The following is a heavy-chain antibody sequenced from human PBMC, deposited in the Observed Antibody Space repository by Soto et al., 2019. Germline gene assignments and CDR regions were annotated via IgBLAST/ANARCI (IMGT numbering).Heavy chain of an antibody. D-gene: IGHD1-1*01. V-gene: IGHV3-30*18. J-gene: IGHJ4*02. CDR1: GFTFSSYC. Sequence: LRLSCAASGFTFSSYCMHWVRQAPGKGLEWVAVISYDGSNKYYADSVKGRFTISRDNSKNTLYLQMNSLRAEDTAVYYCAKDESWNQPTYIDYWGQGTLVTVS. CDR3: AKDESWNQPTYIDY. CDR2: ISYDGSNK.